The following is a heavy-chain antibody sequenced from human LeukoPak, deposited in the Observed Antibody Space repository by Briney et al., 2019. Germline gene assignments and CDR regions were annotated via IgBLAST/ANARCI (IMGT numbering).Heavy chain of an antibody. V-gene: IGHV4-31*03. CDR1: GGSISSGGYY. Sequence: SQTLSLTCTVSGGSISSGGYYWNWIRQHPGKGLEWFGYIYYSGSTYYNPSLKSRVTISVDMSKNQFSLKLSSVTAADTAVYYCARDRYDSSGYYYFDYWGQGTLVTVSS. J-gene: IGHJ4*02. CDR3: ARDRYDSSGYYYFDY. CDR2: IYYSGST. D-gene: IGHD3-22*01.